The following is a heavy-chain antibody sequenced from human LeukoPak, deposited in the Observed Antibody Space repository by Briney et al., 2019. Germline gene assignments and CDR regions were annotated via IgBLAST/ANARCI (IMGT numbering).Heavy chain of an antibody. CDR2: FDPEDGET. CDR3: ATDSGGDYDY. Sequence: ASVKVSCKGSGYTLTELSMHWVRQAPGKRLEWMGGFDPEDGETIYAQKFQGRVTMTEDTSTDTAYMELSSLRSEDTAVYYCATDSGGDYDYWGQGTLVTVSS. V-gene: IGHV1-24*01. D-gene: IGHD4-17*01. J-gene: IGHJ4*02. CDR1: GYTLTELS.